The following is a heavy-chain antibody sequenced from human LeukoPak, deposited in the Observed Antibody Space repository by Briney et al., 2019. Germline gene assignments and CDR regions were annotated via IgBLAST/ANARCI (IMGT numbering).Heavy chain of an antibody. J-gene: IGHJ4*02. CDR3: ARTYYDYVWGSPPDY. V-gene: IGHV1-2*02. D-gene: IGHD3-16*01. CDR1: GYTFTGYY. CDR2: INPNSGGT. Sequence: ASVNVSCKASGYTFTGYYMHWVRQAPGQGLEWMGWINPNSGGTNYAQKFQGRVTMTRDTSISTAYMELSRLRSDDTAVYYCARTYYDYVWGSPPDYWGQGTLVTVSS.